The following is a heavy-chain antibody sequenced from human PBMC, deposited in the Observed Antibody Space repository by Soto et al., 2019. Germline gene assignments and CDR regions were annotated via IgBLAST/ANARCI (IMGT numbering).Heavy chain of an antibody. V-gene: IGHV4-30-2*06. CDR2: ISHVETT. CDR1: CVTIIYGGYS. D-gene: IGHD3-3*01. J-gene: IGHJ4*02. Sequence: SETLSLTCSFSCVTIIYGGYSWSWIRQSPGKGLEWLGYISHVETTYYNPSFQSRLSLSIDRTRNQFSLSLSSMTDADKAVYYCARGGGYDSFDFWGQGIQVTVSS. CDR3: ARGGGYDSFDF.